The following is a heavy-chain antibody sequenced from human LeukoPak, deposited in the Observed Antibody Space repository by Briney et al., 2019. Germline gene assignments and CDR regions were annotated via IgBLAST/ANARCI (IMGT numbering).Heavy chain of an antibody. CDR2: IETDGSEK. V-gene: IGHV3-7*01. J-gene: IGHJ4*02. Sequence: GGSLRLSCAASGFTFTTYWMSWVRQAPGKGLEWVANIETDGSEKYYVDSVKGRFTISRDNAKNSLYLQMNSLRAEDTAVYYCARHDFQFIPKIDYWGQGTLVTVSS. CDR3: ARHDFQFIPKIDY. D-gene: IGHD2-21*02. CDR1: GFTFTTYW.